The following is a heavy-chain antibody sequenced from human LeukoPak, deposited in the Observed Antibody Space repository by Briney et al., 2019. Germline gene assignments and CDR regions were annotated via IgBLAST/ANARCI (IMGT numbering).Heavy chain of an antibody. Sequence: KSSETLSLTCAVSGYSISSGYYWGWIRQPPGKGLEWIGSIYHSGSTYYNPSLKSRVTISVDTSKNQFSLKLSSVTAADTAVYYCARDRARFSWYGDFDYWGQGTLVTVSS. CDR2: IYHSGST. D-gene: IGHD6-13*01. J-gene: IGHJ4*02. V-gene: IGHV4-38-2*02. CDR1: GYSISSGYY. CDR3: ARDRARFSWYGDFDY.